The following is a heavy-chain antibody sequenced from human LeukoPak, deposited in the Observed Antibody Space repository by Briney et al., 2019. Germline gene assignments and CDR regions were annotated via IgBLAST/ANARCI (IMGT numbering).Heavy chain of an antibody. CDR2: ISWNSGSI. CDR3: AKGATIAATLGWFDP. CDR1: GFIFDDYA. D-gene: IGHD2-15*01. Sequence: PGGSLRLSCAASGFIFDDYAMHWVRLAPGKGLEWVSGISWNSGSIGYADSVKGRFTISRDNAKNSLYLQMNSLRAEDTALYYCAKGATIAATLGWFDPWGQGTLVTVSS. V-gene: IGHV3-9*01. J-gene: IGHJ5*02.